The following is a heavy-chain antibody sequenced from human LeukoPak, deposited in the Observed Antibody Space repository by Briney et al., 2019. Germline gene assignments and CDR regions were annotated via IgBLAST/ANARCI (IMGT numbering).Heavy chain of an antibody. V-gene: IGHV3-33*06. CDR2: VWYDGSNK. Sequence: GRSLRLSCEASGFTFINYGMHWVRQAPGKGLEWVAVVWYDGSNKYYADSVKGRFTISRDNSKNTLYLQMNSLRAEDAAVYYCAKDRDTAMEIEYWGQGTLVTVSS. J-gene: IGHJ4*02. CDR1: GFTFINYG. CDR3: AKDRDTAMEIEY. D-gene: IGHD5-18*01.